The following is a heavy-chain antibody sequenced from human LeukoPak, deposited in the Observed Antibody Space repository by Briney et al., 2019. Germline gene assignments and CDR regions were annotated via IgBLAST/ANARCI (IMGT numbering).Heavy chain of an antibody. CDR2: IFSGGST. CDR1: GFTVSSNY. V-gene: IGHV3-53*01. Sequence: GGSLRLSCAASGFTVSSNYMNWVRQAPGKGLEWVSVIFSGGSTYYADSVKGRFTISRDNSKNTLYLQMNSLRAEDTAVYYCARSVVPAAILYPDWYFDLWGRGTLVTVSS. J-gene: IGHJ2*01. CDR3: ARSVVPAAILYPDWYFDL. D-gene: IGHD2-2*02.